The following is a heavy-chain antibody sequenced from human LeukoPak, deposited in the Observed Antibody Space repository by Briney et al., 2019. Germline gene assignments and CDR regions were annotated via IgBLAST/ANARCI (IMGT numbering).Heavy chain of an antibody. V-gene: IGHV3-21*04. CDR3: AREGSSHDAFDI. Sequence: GGSLRLSCAASGFTFKTYTMHWVRQAPGMGLEWVSSISSSSSYIFYADSVKGRFTISRDNAKNSLYLQMSSLRADDTALYYCAREGSSHDAFDIWGQGTVVTVSS. CDR2: ISSSSSYI. D-gene: IGHD3-10*01. J-gene: IGHJ3*02. CDR1: GFTFKTYT.